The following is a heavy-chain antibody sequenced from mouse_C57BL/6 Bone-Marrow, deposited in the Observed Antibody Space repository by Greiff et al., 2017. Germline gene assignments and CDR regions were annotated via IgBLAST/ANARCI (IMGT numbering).Heavy chain of an antibody. CDR3: AREGITLEAY. CDR2: IHPNSGST. Sequence: QVQLQQPGAELVKPGASVKLSCKASGYTFTSYWMHWVKQRPGQGLEWIGMIHPNSGSTNYNEKFKSKATLTVDKSSSPAYMQLSSLTSEDSAVYDCAREGITLEAYWGQGTLVTVSA. CDR1: GYTFTSYW. J-gene: IGHJ3*01. D-gene: IGHD1-1*02. V-gene: IGHV1-64*01.